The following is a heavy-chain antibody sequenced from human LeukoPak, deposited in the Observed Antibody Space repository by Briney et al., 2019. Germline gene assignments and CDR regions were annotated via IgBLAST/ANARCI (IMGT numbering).Heavy chain of an antibody. CDR2: IYPRDSDT. CDR3: ARIGRRARSIYGLASNFDY. Sequence: GESLKISCKGSGYSFTNYWIGWVRQMPGKGLEWMGIIYPRDSDTRYSPSFQGQVTISADKSISTAYLQWSSLKASDTAMYYCARIGRRARSIYGLASNFDYWGQGTLVTVSS. V-gene: IGHV5-51*01. CDR1: GYSFTNYW. J-gene: IGHJ4*02. D-gene: IGHD2-15*01.